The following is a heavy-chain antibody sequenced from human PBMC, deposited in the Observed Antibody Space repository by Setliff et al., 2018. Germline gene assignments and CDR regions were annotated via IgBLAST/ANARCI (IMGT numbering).Heavy chain of an antibody. CDR1: GITFKNAW. Sequence: GESLKISCSVSGITFKNAWMTWVRQAPGKGPEWVGRIKSSLEGATSDYGAPAKGRFTISRDDSKNMIFLHMNNLKTEDTGFYYCTTGPRDSRNYLNWLNPWGQGTLVTVSS. J-gene: IGHJ5*02. CDR2: IKSSLEGATS. V-gene: IGHV3-15*01. D-gene: IGHD4-4*01. CDR3: TTGPRDSRNYLNWLNP.